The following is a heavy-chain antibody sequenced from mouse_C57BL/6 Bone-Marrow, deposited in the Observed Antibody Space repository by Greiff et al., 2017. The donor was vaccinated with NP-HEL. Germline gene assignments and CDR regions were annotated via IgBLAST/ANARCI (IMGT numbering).Heavy chain of an antibody. J-gene: IGHJ3*01. CDR2: ISSGSSTI. CDR1: GFTFSDYG. D-gene: IGHD1-1*01. Sequence: EVQLVESGGGLVKPGGSLKLSCAASGFTFSDYGMHWVRQAPEKGLEWVAYISSGSSTIYYADTVKGRFTISRDNAKNTLFLQMTSLRSEDTAMYYCARSRGSSPFAYWGQGTLVTVSA. V-gene: IGHV5-17*01. CDR3: ARSRGSSPFAY.